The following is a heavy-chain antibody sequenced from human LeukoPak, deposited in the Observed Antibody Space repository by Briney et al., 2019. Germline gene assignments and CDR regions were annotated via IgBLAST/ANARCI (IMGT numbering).Heavy chain of an antibody. J-gene: IGHJ5*02. CDR3: ARGPYDGTYYFDP. D-gene: IGHD1-26*01. Sequence: GASVKVSCKTSGGSFSNYAITWVRQARGQGLEWMGRIIPMRDITNYAQNFQDRVTITADKSTTTVYMEVNSLISEDMAVYFCARGPYDGTYYFDPWGQGTLVTVSS. V-gene: IGHV1-69*04. CDR1: GGSFSNYA. CDR2: IIPMRDIT.